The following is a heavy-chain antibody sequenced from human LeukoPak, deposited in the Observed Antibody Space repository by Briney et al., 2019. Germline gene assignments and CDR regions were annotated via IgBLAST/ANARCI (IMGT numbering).Heavy chain of an antibody. V-gene: IGHV4-34*01. CDR2: INHSGST. CDR3: ARQSASAYYCYGMDV. Sequence: SETLSLTCAVYGGSFSGYYWSWIRQPPGKGLEWIGEINHSGSTNYNPSLKSRVTISVDTSKNQFSLKLSSVTAADTAVYYCARQSASAYYCYGMDVWGQGTTVTVSS. J-gene: IGHJ6*02. CDR1: GGSFSGYY.